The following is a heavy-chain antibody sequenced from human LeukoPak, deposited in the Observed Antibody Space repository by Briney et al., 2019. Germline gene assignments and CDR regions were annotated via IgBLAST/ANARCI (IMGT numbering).Heavy chain of an antibody. Sequence: GGSLRLSCAASGFTVSTNYMSWVRQAPGKGLEWVSAISGSGGSTYYADSVKGRFTISRDNSKNTLYLQMNSLRAEDTAVYYCAKAPYYDILTGYIYYLDYWGQGTLVTVSS. V-gene: IGHV3-23*01. J-gene: IGHJ4*02. CDR2: ISGSGGST. CDR1: GFTVSTNY. D-gene: IGHD3-9*01. CDR3: AKAPYYDILTGYIYYLDY.